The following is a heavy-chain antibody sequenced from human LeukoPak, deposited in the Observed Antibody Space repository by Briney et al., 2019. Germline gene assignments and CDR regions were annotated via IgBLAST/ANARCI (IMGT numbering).Heavy chain of an antibody. Sequence: SVKVSCKASGGTFSSYAISWVRQAPGQGLEWMGGIIPIFGTANYAQKFQGRVTITTDESTSTAYMELSSLRPEDTAVYYCARYGDQGGDAFDIWGQGTMVTVSS. D-gene: IGHD4-17*01. CDR2: IIPIFGTA. CDR3: ARYGDQGGDAFDI. V-gene: IGHV1-69*05. J-gene: IGHJ3*02. CDR1: GGTFSSYA.